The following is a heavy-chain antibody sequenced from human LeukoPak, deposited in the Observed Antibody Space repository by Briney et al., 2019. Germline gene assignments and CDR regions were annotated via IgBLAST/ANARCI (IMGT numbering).Heavy chain of an antibody. J-gene: IGHJ5*02. Sequence: PGGSLRLSCAASGFTFSSYAMSWVRQAPGKGLEWVSSISGSGGTTHYADSVKGRFTISRDNPKNTLYLQMNSLRAGDTAPYYCAKSHYNLGNWSPFDPWGQGTLVTVSS. V-gene: IGHV3-23*01. D-gene: IGHD3-16*01. CDR2: ISGSGGTT. CDR1: GFTFSSYA. CDR3: AKSHYNLGNWSPFDP.